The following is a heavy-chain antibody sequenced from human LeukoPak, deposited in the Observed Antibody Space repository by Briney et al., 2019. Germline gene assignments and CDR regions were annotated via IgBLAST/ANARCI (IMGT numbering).Heavy chain of an antibody. V-gene: IGHV3-11*01. D-gene: IGHD1-7*01. CDR2: ISRSGDTI. J-gene: IGHJ4*02. Sequence: GGSLSLSCAASGFTFSDYAMSWIRQAPGQGLEWVSYISRSGDTIDYPDSVKGRSSISRDNAKNALYLQMNSLRAEDTAVYYCAGYHWNSGVVYWGQGTLVTVSS. CDR1: GFTFSDYA. CDR3: AGYHWNSGVVY.